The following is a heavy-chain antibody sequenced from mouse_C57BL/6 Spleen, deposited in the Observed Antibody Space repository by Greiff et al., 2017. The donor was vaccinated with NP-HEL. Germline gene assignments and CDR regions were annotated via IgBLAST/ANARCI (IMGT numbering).Heavy chain of an antibody. CDR1: GFTFTDYY. CDR3: ASYALGGFAY. CDR2: IRNKANGYTT. J-gene: IGHJ3*01. Sequence: EVQLVESGGGLVQPGGSLSLSCAASGFTFTDYYMSWVRQPPGKALEWLGFIRNKANGYTTEYSASVKGRFTISRDNSQSILYLQMNALRAEDSATYYCASYALGGFAYWGQGTLVTVSA. V-gene: IGHV7-3*01. D-gene: IGHD3-3*01.